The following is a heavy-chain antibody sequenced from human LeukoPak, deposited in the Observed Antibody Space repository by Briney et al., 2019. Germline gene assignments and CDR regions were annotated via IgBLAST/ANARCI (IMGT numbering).Heavy chain of an antibody. CDR3: ARNGGNSDFDY. V-gene: IGHV4-4*02. Sequence: SETLSLTCAVSGGSISGSDWWSWVRQPPGKGLEWIGEIYHSGSTNYNPSLKSRVTISVDKSKNQFSLKLSSVTAADTAVYYCARNGGNSDFDYWGQGTLVTVSS. CDR2: IYHSGST. CDR1: GGSISGSDW. D-gene: IGHD4-23*01. J-gene: IGHJ4*02.